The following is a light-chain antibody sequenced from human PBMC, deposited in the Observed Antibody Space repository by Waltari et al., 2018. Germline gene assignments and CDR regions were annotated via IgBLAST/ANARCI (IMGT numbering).Light chain of an antibody. J-gene: IGLJ3*02. CDR3: ATWDDSLNGWV. CDR1: NSNIGRNA. Sequence: QSVLTQPPSASGTPGQRVTISCSGSNSNIGRNAVNWYQQLPETAPKLLIYTDNPRPSGVPDRFSGSKSGTSASLAISGLQSEDEADYHCATWDDSLNGWVFGGGTKVTVL. V-gene: IGLV1-44*01. CDR2: TDN.